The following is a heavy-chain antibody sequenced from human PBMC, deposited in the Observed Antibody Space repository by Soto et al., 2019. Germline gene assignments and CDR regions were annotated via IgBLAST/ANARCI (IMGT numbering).Heavy chain of an antibody. J-gene: IGHJ4*02. CDR2: ISGSGGST. CDR3: AKIPHIVVVIAILQPPSLYYDY. Sequence: GGSLRLSCAASGFTFSSYAMSWVRQAPGKGLEWVSAISGSGGSTYYADSVKGRFTISRDNSKNTLYLQMNSLRAEDTAVYYCAKIPHIVVVIAILQPPSLYYDYWGQGTLVTVSS. V-gene: IGHV3-23*01. CDR1: GFTFSSYA. D-gene: IGHD2-21*01.